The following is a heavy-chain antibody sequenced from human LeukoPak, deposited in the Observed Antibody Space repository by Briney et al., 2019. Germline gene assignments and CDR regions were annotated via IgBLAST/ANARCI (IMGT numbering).Heavy chain of an antibody. V-gene: IGHV3-30*04. CDR2: ISYDGSNK. CDR3: ARMSRDSQDNFDY. Sequence: GGSLRLSCAASGFTFSSYAMHWVRQAPGKGLEWVAVISYDGSNKYYADSVKGRFTISRDNSKNTLYLQMNSLRAEDTAVYYCARMSRDSQDNFDYWGQGTLVTVSS. J-gene: IGHJ4*02. CDR1: GFTFSSYA.